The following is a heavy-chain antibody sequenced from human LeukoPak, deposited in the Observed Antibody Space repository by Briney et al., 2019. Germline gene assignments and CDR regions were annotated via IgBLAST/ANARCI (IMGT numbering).Heavy chain of an antibody. V-gene: IGHV3-48*03. CDR2: ISSSGSTI. D-gene: IGHD3-10*01. Sequence: GGSLRLSCAASGFTFSSYEMNWVRQAPGKGLEWVSYISSSGSTIYYADSVKGRFTISRDNAKNSLYLQMNSLRAEDTAVYYCARDVYGSGSYSPSGYFDYWGQGTLVTVS. J-gene: IGHJ4*02. CDR1: GFTFSSYE. CDR3: ARDVYGSGSYSPSGYFDY.